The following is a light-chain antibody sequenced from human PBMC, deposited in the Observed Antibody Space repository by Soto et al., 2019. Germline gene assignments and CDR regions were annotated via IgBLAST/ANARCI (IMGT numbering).Light chain of an antibody. J-gene: IGKJ1*01. CDR1: QIVSSSY. Sequence: EIALTQSPGTLALSPGERATLSCRASQIVSSSYLAWYQQKPGQAPRLLIYGASSRATGIPDRFSGSGSGTDFTLTISRLEPEDFAVYYCQQYGASLFTFGQGTKVDIK. CDR3: QQYGASLFT. V-gene: IGKV3-20*01. CDR2: GAS.